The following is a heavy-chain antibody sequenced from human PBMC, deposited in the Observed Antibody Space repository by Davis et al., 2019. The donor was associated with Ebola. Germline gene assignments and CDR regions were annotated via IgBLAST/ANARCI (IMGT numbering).Heavy chain of an antibody. V-gene: IGHV4-39*01. CDR1: GGSITTNIYS. CDR2: VYEGGTT. CDR3: VRQTFRFSSSWYYFDY. J-gene: IGHJ4*02. D-gene: IGHD6-13*01. Sequence: PSETLSLTCTVSGGSITTNIYSCGWVRQPPGKGLEWIGAVYEGGTTHSNPSLQSRVTMSILTSKNQFSLSLNSVTAADTAVYYCVRQTFRFSSSWYYFDYWGQGALVTVSS.